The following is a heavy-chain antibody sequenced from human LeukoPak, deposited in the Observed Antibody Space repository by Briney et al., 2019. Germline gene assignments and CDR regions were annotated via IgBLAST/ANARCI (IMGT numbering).Heavy chain of an antibody. CDR3: ARGGPGIVGATNNWFDP. J-gene: IGHJ5*02. D-gene: IGHD1-26*01. CDR1: GFTFSSYA. V-gene: IGHV3-30-3*01. CDR2: ISYDGSNK. Sequence: GGSLRLSCAASGFTFSSYAMHWVRQAPAKGLEWVAVISYDGSNKYYADSVKGRFTISRDNSKNTLYLQMNSLRAEDTAVYYCARGGPGIVGATNNWFDPWGQGTLVTVSS.